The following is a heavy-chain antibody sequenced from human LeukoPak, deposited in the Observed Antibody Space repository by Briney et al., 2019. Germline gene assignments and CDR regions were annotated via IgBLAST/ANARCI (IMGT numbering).Heavy chain of an antibody. CDR3: AREGGGSGLWYYDL. D-gene: IGHD1-26*01. V-gene: IGHV3-64*02. Sequence: QPGGALRLSCAAPGFTFGSYSMHWVRQAPGKGPEFVSVIGGDGLTTFYADSVKDRFTISRDNSKSTLYLEMGSLRAEDMAVYYCAREGGGSGLWYYDLWGRGTLVTVSS. J-gene: IGHJ2*01. CDR2: IGGDGLTT. CDR1: GFTFGSYS.